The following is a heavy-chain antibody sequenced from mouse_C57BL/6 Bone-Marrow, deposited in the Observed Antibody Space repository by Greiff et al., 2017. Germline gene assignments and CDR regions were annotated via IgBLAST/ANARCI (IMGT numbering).Heavy chain of an antibody. CDR3: ARSYDDDVYTMDY. V-gene: IGHV1-64*01. D-gene: IGHD2-4*01. CDR1: GYTFTNYW. J-gene: IGHJ4*01. CDR2: MHPNGGSP. Sequence: QVQLQQPGAELVKPGASVKLSCKASGYTFTNYWMHWVKQRPGQGLEWIGMMHPNGGSPDYNEKFKSEATLSVDTSSRTAYMELSSLTSEDSAVYYCARSYDDDVYTMDYWGQGTSVTVSS.